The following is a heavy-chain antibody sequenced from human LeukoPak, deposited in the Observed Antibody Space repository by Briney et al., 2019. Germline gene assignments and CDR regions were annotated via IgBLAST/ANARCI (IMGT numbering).Heavy chain of an antibody. CDR2: IYYSGST. J-gene: IGHJ4*02. D-gene: IGHD2-2*01. CDR3: ARPEVVPAAIYY. Sequence: WEPLSLTCTVSGGSISSSSYYWVWIRPPPGKGLEGSGSIYYSGSTYYNPSLKSRVTISVDTSKNQFSLKLSSVTAADTAVYRCARPEVVPAAIYYWGQGTLVTVSS. V-gene: IGHV4-39*01. CDR1: GGSISSSSYY.